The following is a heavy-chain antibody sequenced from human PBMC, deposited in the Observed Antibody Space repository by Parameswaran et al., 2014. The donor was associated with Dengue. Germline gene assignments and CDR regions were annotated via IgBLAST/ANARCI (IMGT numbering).Heavy chain of an antibody. V-gene: IGHV1-24*01. D-gene: IGHD1-26*01. Sequence: WVRQAPGQGLEWMGGFDPEDGETIYAQKFQGRVTMTEDTSTDTAYMELSSLRSEDTAVYYCATGLKWEPFYYFDYWGQGTLVTVSS. CDR2: FDPEDGET. CDR3: ATGLKWEPFYYFDY. J-gene: IGHJ4*02.